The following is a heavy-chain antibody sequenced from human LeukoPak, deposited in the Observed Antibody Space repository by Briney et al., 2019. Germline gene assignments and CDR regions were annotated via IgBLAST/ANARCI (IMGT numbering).Heavy chain of an antibody. D-gene: IGHD5-18*01. J-gene: IGHJ4*02. CDR1: GFTFDDYA. CDR3: AKDRWRIVDTESGGVYFDY. Sequence: GGSLRLSCAASGFTFDDYAMHWVRQAPGKGLEWVSLISWDGGSTYYADSVKGRFTISRDNSKNSLYLQMNSLRAEDTALYYCAKDRWRIVDTESGGVYFDYWGQGTLVTVSS. CDR2: ISWDGGST. V-gene: IGHV3-43D*03.